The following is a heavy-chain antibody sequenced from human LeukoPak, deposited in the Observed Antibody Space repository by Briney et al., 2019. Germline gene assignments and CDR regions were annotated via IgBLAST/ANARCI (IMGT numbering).Heavy chain of an antibody. CDR2: IYHSGST. CDR3: AREADGGKGPNLDY. J-gene: IGHJ4*02. D-gene: IGHD4-23*01. CDR1: GGSISSRNW. Sequence: PSGTLCLTCAVSGGSISSRNWWHWVRQPPGKGLEWIGEIYHSGSTNYNPSLKSRDTISVDESKNQFSLKLSSVTDADTAVYYCAREADGGKGPNLDYWGQGTHVTVSS. V-gene: IGHV4-4*02.